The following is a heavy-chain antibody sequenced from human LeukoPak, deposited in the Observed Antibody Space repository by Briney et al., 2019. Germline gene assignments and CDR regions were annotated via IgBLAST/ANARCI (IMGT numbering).Heavy chain of an antibody. Sequence: SETLSLTCTVSGGSISSHYWSWIRQPPGKGLEWIGYIYYSGSTNYNPSLKSRVTISVDTSKNQFSLKLSSVTAADTAVYYCASIPRYSSSWSFFDYWGQGTLVTVSS. CDR1: GGSISSHY. J-gene: IGHJ4*02. CDR2: IYYSGST. D-gene: IGHD6-13*01. V-gene: IGHV4-59*11. CDR3: ASIPRYSSSWSFFDY.